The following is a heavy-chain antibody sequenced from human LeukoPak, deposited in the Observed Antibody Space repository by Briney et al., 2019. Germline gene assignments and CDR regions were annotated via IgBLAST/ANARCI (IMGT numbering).Heavy chain of an antibody. V-gene: IGHV3-7*01. CDR1: GFTFSSYW. CDR2: IKQDGSEK. J-gene: IGHJ4*02. D-gene: IGHD5-24*01. CDR3: ARAGRWLQATKFDY. Sequence: PGGSLRLSCAASGFTFSSYWMSWVRQAPGKGLEWVANIKQDGSEKYYVDSVKGRFTTSRDNAKNSLYLQMNSLRAGDTAVYYCARAGRWLQATKFDYWGQGTLVTVSS.